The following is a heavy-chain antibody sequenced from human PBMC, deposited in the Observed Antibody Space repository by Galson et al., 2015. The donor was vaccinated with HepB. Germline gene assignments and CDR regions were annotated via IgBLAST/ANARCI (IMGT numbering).Heavy chain of an antibody. D-gene: IGHD3-22*01. Sequence: SLRLSCAASGFTFSGSAMHWVRQASGKGLEWVGRIRSKANSYATAYAASVKGRFTISRDDSKNTAYLQMNSLKTEDTAVYYCTFSPAGDYYDSSGSDYWGQGTLVTVSS. J-gene: IGHJ4*02. CDR3: TFSPAGDYYDSSGSDY. CDR1: GFTFSGSA. V-gene: IGHV3-73*01. CDR2: IRSKANSYAT.